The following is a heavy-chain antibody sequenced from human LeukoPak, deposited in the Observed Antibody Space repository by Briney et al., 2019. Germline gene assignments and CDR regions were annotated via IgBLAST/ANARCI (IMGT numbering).Heavy chain of an antibody. CDR3: ARHTRGSAYCTNGVCPTGAY. Sequence: KTSETLSLTCTVSGGSISSGNYYWTWIRQPPGKGLEWIGCIYHSGSPYNSPSLKSRVTISVDTSKNQFSLKLSSVTAADTAVYYCARHTRGSAYCTNGVCPTGAYWGQGTLVTVSS. J-gene: IGHJ4*02. CDR1: GGSISSGNYY. D-gene: IGHD2-8*01. CDR2: IYHSGSP. V-gene: IGHV4-39*01.